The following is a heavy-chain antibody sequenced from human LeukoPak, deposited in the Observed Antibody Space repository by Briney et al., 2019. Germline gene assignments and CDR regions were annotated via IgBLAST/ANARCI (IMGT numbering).Heavy chain of an antibody. D-gene: IGHD6-13*01. V-gene: IGHV4-59*10. CDR2: IYTSGST. CDR3: ARTTYGSPRAFDI. Sequence: SETLSLTCAVYVGSFCGYYWSWIRQPPGEGLEWIGRIYTSGSTNYNPSLRNRVTVSLNKSKNLFSLTLASVTAADTAMYYCARTTYGSPRAFDIWGQGTVVTVSS. J-gene: IGHJ3*02. CDR1: VGSFCGYY.